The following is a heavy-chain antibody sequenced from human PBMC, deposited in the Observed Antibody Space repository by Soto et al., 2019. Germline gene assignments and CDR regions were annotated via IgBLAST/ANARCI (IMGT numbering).Heavy chain of an antibody. CDR1: GFTFSMYS. CDR3: ARDHLILPAHDFFYGSDV. D-gene: IGHD2-21*02. V-gene: IGHV3-7*03. Sequence: GGSLRLSCEVSGFTFSMYSMSWVRQSPGQGLEWVAKIPQDGVDGHYADSVKGRFIISRDNDKNSLHLQLNNLRAEDTAVYYCARDHLILPAHDFFYGSDVWGRGATVTVSS. CDR2: IPQDGVDG. J-gene: IGHJ6*02.